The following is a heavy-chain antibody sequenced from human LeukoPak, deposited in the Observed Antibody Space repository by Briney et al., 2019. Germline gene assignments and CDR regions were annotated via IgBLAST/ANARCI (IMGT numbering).Heavy chain of an antibody. J-gene: IGHJ4*02. CDR3: AKGYCSGGSCEKNSFDY. CDR1: GFTFSSYA. CDR2: ISGSGGST. V-gene: IGHV3-23*01. D-gene: IGHD2-15*01. Sequence: PGGSLRLSCAASGFTFSSYAMSWVRQAPGKGLEWVSAISGSGGSTYYADSVKGRFTISRDNSKNTLYLQMNSLRAEDTAVYYCAKGYCSGGSCEKNSFDYWGQGTLVTVSS.